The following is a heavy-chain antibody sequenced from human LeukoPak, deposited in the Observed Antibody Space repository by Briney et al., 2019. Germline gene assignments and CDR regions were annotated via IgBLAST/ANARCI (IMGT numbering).Heavy chain of an antibody. Sequence: GGSLRLSCAASGFTFSSYWMSWVRQAPGKGLEGVANIKQDGSEKYYVDSVKGRFTISRDNAKNSLYLQMNSLRAEDTAVYYCARDHVVVAANTFDYWGQGTLVTVSS. CDR3: ARDHVVVAANTFDY. J-gene: IGHJ4*02. V-gene: IGHV3-7*01. D-gene: IGHD2-2*01. CDR2: IKQDGSEK. CDR1: GFTFSSYW.